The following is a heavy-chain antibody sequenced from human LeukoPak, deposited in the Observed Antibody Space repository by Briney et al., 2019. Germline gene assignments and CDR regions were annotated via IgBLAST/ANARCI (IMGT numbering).Heavy chain of an antibody. CDR1: GFTFSSYW. D-gene: IGHD3-10*01. Sequence: PGGSLRLSCAASGFTFSSYWMSWVRQAPGKGLEWVANIKQDGSEKYYVDSVRGRFTISRDNAENSLYLQMNSLRAEDTAVYYCARVRGSNAMDVWGKGTTVTVSS. J-gene: IGHJ6*03. CDR3: ARVRGSNAMDV. CDR2: IKQDGSEK. V-gene: IGHV3-7*01.